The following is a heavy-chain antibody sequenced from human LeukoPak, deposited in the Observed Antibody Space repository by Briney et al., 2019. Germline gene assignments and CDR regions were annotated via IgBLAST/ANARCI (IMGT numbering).Heavy chain of an antibody. CDR3: ARNRRIQLSTYYYYMDV. D-gene: IGHD5-18*01. Sequence: GESLKISCMGSGYSFTGYWIGWVRQMPGKGLEWMGIIYPGDSDTRYSPSFQGQVTISADKSISTTYLQWNSLKASDTAMYYCARNRRIQLSTYYYYMDVWGKGTTVTVSS. J-gene: IGHJ6*03. V-gene: IGHV5-51*01. CDR2: IYPGDSDT. CDR1: GYSFTGYW.